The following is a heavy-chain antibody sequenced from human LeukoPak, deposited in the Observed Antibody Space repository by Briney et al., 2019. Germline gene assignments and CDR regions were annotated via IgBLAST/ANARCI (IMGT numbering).Heavy chain of an antibody. CDR1: GFTFSSYW. V-gene: IGHV3-7*01. Sequence: GGSLRLSCAASGFTFSSYWMTWVRQAPGKGLEWVANIKQDGSEVYYVDSVKGRFTISRDDAKNSLYLQINSLRAEDTAVFYCARGGYYSAWAEDYWGQGTLVTVSS. D-gene: IGHD3-22*01. CDR2: IKQDGSEV. CDR3: ARGGYYSAWAEDY. J-gene: IGHJ4*02.